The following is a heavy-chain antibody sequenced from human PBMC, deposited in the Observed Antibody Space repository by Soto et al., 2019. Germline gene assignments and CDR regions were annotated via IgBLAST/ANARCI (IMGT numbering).Heavy chain of an antibody. V-gene: IGHV3-30*01. D-gene: IGHD1-26*01. CDR3: GRDVIVDAREDLHY. CDR2: VGSDGMHK. J-gene: IGHJ4*02. CDR1: GFTFTNCA. Sequence: VQLVESGGGVVQPGRSLRLSCAASGFTFTNCAMHWVRQAPGKGLEWVAVVGSDGMHKYYGDFVKGRFTISRDTSENTVYLQMDRLTRVDTAVNYCGRDVIVDAREDLHYWGRATVVTVSS.